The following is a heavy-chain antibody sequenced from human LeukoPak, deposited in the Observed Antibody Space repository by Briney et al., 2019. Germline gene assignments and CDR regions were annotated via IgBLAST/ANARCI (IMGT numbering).Heavy chain of an antibody. Sequence: GGSLRLSCAASGFTFSSYSMNWVRQAPGKGLEWVSYISRSSSTIYYADSVKGRFTISRDNAKNSLYLQMNSLRDGDTAAYYCARVGGSGWSLWGQGTLVTVSS. CDR1: GFTFSSYS. CDR3: ARVGGSGWSL. J-gene: IGHJ4*02. V-gene: IGHV3-48*02. D-gene: IGHD6-19*01. CDR2: ISRSSSTI.